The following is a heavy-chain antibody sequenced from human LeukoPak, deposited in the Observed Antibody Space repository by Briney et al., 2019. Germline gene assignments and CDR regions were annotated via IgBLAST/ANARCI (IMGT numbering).Heavy chain of an antibody. V-gene: IGHV3-15*01. CDR2: IKSQIDGGTT. Sequence: GGSLRLSCAASGFTFSNAWMSWVRQAPGKGLEWLGRIKSQIDGGTTDYAAPVKGRFTISRDDSRNTLFLQMNSLKSEDTAVYYCTTSTMTHDAFDIWGQGTMVTVSS. D-gene: IGHD4-17*01. CDR1: GFTFSNAW. CDR3: TTSTMTHDAFDI. J-gene: IGHJ3*02.